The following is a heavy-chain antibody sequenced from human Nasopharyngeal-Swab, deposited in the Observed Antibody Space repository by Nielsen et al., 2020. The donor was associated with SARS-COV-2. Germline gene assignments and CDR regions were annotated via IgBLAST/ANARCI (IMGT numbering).Heavy chain of an antibody. V-gene: IGHV3-23*01. CDR1: GGSISSSSYY. CDR3: AKGVTIFEGFDY. CDR2: ISSSGGST. J-gene: IGHJ4*02. Sequence: ETLSLTCTVSGGSISSSSYYWGWIRQAPGKGLEWVSAISSSGGSTYYADSVKGRFTISRDNSKNTLYLQMNSLRAEDTAVYYCAKGVTIFEGFDYWGQGTLVTVSS. D-gene: IGHD3-3*01.